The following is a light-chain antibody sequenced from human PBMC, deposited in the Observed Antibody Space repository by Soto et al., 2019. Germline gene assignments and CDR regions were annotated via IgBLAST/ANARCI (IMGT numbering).Light chain of an antibody. CDR1: RSDVGDYKY. CDR3: SSYTTSNTLV. J-gene: IGLJ1*01. V-gene: IGLV2-14*01. CDR2: EVS. Sequence: QSALTQPASVSGSPGQSITISCTGTRSDVGDYKYVSWYQKHPGKAPKALIYEVSNRPSGVSNRFSGSKSGNTASLTISGLQAEDEAEYYCSSYTTSNTLVFGPGTKLTVL.